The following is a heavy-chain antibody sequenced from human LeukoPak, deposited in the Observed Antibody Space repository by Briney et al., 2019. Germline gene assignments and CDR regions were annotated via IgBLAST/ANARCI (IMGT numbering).Heavy chain of an antibody. CDR1: GYTFTGYY. Sequence: ASVKVSCKASGYTFTGYYMHWVRQAPGQGLEWMGWINPNSGGTKYAQKFQGRVTMTRDMSISTAYMELRSLRSDDTAMYYCARGGNSNPCDYWGQGTLVSVTS. D-gene: IGHD4-23*01. V-gene: IGHV1-2*02. CDR3: ARGGNSNPCDY. CDR2: INPNSGGT. J-gene: IGHJ4*02.